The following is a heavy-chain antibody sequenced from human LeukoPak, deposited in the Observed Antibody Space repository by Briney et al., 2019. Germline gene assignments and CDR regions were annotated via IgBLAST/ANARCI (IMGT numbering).Heavy chain of an antibody. Sequence: IPSQTLSLTCTVSGGSISGSSYYWGWIRQPPGKGLEWIGSIYYTRSTYYNPSLKSRVTISVDTSKNQFSLKLTSVTAADTAVYYCARGVTMIVVVIHDWYFDLWGRGTLVTVSS. CDR3: ARGVTMIVVVIHDWYFDL. D-gene: IGHD3-22*01. V-gene: IGHV4-39*01. CDR1: GGSISGSSYY. J-gene: IGHJ2*01. CDR2: IYYTRST.